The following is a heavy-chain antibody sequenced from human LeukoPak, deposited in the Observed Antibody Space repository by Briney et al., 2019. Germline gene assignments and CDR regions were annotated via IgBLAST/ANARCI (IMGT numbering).Heavy chain of an antibody. V-gene: IGHV3-74*01. Sequence: GGSLRLSCAASGFNFITYWMHWVRKAPGKGLVWVARINVEENMTTYADSVKGRFTISVDNAKNTLYLQMNSLRAEDTAVYYCVRTLGDAWGQGTLVTVSS. J-gene: IGHJ5*02. CDR3: VRTLGDA. CDR1: GFNFITYW. D-gene: IGHD7-27*01. CDR2: INVEENMT.